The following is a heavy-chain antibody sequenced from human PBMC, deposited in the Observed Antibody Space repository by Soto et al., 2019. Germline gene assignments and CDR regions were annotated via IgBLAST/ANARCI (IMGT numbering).Heavy chain of an antibody. Sequence: QVQLQESGPGLVKPSGTLSLTCAVSGGSISSSNWWSWLRQPPGKGLAWIGEIYHSGSTNYNPSLKSGATIPVEKSRNQFSLKLSSVTAADTAVYYCARFTRRYWYFAISGRRGLVTVST. CDR1: GGSISSSNW. J-gene: IGHJ2*01. CDR3: ARFTRRYWYFAI. CDR2: IYHSGST. V-gene: IGHV4-4*02.